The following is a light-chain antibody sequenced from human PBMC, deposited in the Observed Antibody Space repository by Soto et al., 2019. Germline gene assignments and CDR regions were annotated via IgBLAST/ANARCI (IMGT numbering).Light chain of an antibody. Sequence: EIVLTQSPATLSLSPGERATLSCRASQSVSSYLAWYQQKPGQAPRLLIYDASNRATGIPARFSGSGSGTDFTLTSSSREPEDFAVDYCQQRSNWPPGYTFGKGTKLEIK. CDR1: QSVSSY. CDR2: DAS. J-gene: IGKJ2*01. V-gene: IGKV3-11*01. CDR3: QQRSNWPPGYT.